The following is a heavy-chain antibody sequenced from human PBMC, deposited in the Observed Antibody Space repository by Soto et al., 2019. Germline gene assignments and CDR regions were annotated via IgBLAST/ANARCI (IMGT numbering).Heavy chain of an antibody. J-gene: IGHJ4*02. Sequence: HPGGSLRLSCAVSGFSFGTYWMSWVRQAPGKGLEWLASIKQDGSERYYLDSVKGRFTISRDNAKDSLDLQMNSLRGEDTAFYYCARDVGPITIFGEALSGYFDFWGQGTLVTVSS. D-gene: IGHD3-3*01. CDR3: ARDVGPITIFGEALSGYFDF. CDR2: IKQDGSER. CDR1: GFSFGTYW. V-gene: IGHV3-7*03.